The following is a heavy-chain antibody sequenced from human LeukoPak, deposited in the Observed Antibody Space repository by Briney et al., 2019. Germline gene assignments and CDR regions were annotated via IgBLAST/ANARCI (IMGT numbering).Heavy chain of an antibody. D-gene: IGHD6-25*01. V-gene: IGHV3-23*01. J-gene: IGHJ4*02. Sequence: GGSLRLSCAASGFTFSSYAMSWVRQAPGKGLEWVSSISASGKSTYYADSVKGRFTISRDNAKNTLYLQMNTLRAEDTAVYYCASGHKTNLNYWGQGTLVTVSS. CDR1: GFTFSSYA. CDR2: ISASGKST. CDR3: ASGHKTNLNY.